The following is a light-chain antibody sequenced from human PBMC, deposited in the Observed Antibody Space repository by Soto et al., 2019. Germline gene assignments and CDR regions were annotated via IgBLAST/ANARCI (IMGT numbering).Light chain of an antibody. CDR3: QQYHNWPPQYT. Sequence: EIVMTQSPATLSVSPGERATLSCRASQTVSSNLAWYQQKPGQAPRLLIHGASTRASGLPTRFSGSGSGTDFTLTISSLQSEDFAVYYCQQYHNWPPQYTFGQGTKLQTK. J-gene: IGKJ2*01. CDR1: QTVSSN. CDR2: GAS. V-gene: IGKV3-15*01.